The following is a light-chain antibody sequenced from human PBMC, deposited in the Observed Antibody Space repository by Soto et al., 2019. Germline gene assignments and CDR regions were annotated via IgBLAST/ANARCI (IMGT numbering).Light chain of an antibody. J-gene: IGKJ1*01. V-gene: IGKV3-11*01. Sequence: EVVVTQSPATLSVSPGERVTLSCRASQSVSSSLAWYQQRPGQAPRLLIYDASNRASGVPARFSGSGSGTDFTLTISDLEPADFGLYYCQQRLNWPPGFGQGTKVDI. CDR3: QQRLNWPPG. CDR1: QSVSSS. CDR2: DAS.